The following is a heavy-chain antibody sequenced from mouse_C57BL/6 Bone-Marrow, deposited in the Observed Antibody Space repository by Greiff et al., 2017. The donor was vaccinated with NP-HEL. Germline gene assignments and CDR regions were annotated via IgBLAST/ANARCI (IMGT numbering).Heavy chain of an antibody. CDR1: GFTFSSYA. J-gene: IGHJ3*01. CDR2: ISDGGSYT. CDR3: ARGELLRSFAY. V-gene: IGHV5-4*03. Sequence: EVNVVESGGGLVKPGGSLKLSCAASGFTFSSYAMSWVRQTPEKRLEWVATISDGGSYTYYPDNVKGRFTISRDNAKNNLYLQMSHLKSEDTAMYYCARGELLRSFAYWGQGTLVTVSA. D-gene: IGHD1-1*01.